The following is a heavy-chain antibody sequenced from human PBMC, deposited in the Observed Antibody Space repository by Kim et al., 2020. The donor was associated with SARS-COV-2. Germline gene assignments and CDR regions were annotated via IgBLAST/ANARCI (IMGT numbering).Heavy chain of an antibody. CDR2: ISSSGSNI. V-gene: IGHV3-48*03. J-gene: IGHJ6*02. CDR3: ARDYYDSSGYSYAGPHYYYYGMDV. D-gene: IGHD3-22*01. Sequence: GGSLRLSCAASGFTFSSYEVNWVRQAPGKGLEWVSYISSSGSNIYYADSVKGRFTISRDNAKNSLYRQMNSLRAEDTAVYYCARDYYDSSGYSYAGPHYYYYGMDVWGQGTTVTVSS. CDR1: GFTFSSYE.